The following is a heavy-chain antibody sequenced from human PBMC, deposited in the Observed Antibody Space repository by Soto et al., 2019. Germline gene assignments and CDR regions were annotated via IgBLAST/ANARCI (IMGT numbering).Heavy chain of an antibody. Sequence: SVKVSCKASGYTFTRSGISWVRQAPGQGLDWMGRIIPILGIANYAQKFQGRVTITADKSTSTAYMELSSLRSEDTAVYYCARERVAVAGTNYYYYGMDVWGQGTTVTVSS. V-gene: IGHV1-69*04. CDR2: IIPILGIA. D-gene: IGHD6-19*01. CDR3: ARERVAVAGTNYYYYGMDV. CDR1: GYTFTRSG. J-gene: IGHJ6*02.